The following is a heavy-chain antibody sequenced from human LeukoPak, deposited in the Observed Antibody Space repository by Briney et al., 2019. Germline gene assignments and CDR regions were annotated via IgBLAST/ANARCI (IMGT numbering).Heavy chain of an antibody. CDR2: ISSSSSYI. J-gene: IGHJ4*02. CDR3: ARDLWYSGNAAGY. D-gene: IGHD6-13*01. Sequence: GGSLRLSCAASGFTFSSYSMNWVRQAPGKGLEWVSSISSSSSYIYYADSVKGRFTISRDNAKNSLYLQMNSLRAEDTAVYYCARDLWYSGNAAGYWGQGTLVTVSS. CDR1: GFTFSSYS. V-gene: IGHV3-21*01.